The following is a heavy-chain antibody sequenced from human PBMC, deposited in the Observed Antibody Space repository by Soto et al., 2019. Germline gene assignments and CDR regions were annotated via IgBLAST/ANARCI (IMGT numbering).Heavy chain of an antibody. CDR3: ARDRGPVNHYYCDSSGYYYPPPGYFDY. Sequence: PSETLSLTCTVSGGSISSGGYYWSWIRQHPGKGLEWIGYIYYSGSTYYNPSLKSRVTISVDTSKNQFSLKLSSVTAADTAVYYCARDRGPVNHYYCDSSGYYYPPPGYFDYWGQGTLVTVSS. V-gene: IGHV4-31*03. J-gene: IGHJ4*02. CDR2: IYYSGST. CDR1: GGSISSGGYY. D-gene: IGHD3-22*01.